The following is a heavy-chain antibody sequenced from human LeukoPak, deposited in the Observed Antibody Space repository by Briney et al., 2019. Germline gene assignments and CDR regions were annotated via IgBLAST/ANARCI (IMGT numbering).Heavy chain of an antibody. CDR2: INQDGSEK. J-gene: IGHJ4*02. D-gene: IGHD1/OR15-1a*01. V-gene: IGHV3-7*01. CDR3: AKQRLQGGGPPDF. CDR1: GFTLSSYW. Sequence: GGSLRLSCAASGFTLSSYWMSWVRQVPGMGLEWVANINQDGSEKNYVDSVRGRFTISRDNAENSLYLQMNSLRVEDTAVYYCAKQRLQGGGPPDFWGQGTLVTVSS.